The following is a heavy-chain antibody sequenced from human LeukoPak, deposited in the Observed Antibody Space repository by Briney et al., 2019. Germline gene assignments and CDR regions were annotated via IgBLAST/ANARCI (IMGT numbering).Heavy chain of an antibody. CDR2: IYSGGST. V-gene: IGHV3-66*01. CDR3: AREANSIVGATGIFDY. Sequence: GGSLRLSCAASGFTVSSNYMSWVRQAPGKGLEWVSVIYSGGSTYYADSVKGRFTISRDNSKNTLYLQMKSLRAEDTAVYYCAREANSIVGATGIFDYWGQGTLVTVSS. D-gene: IGHD1-26*01. J-gene: IGHJ4*02. CDR1: GFTVSSNY.